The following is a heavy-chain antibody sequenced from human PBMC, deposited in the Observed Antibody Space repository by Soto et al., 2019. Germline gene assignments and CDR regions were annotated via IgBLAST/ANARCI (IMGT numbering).Heavy chain of an antibody. CDR2: ISYRGSN. CDR3: ASSGIVGRGVNTWFDA. V-gene: IGHV4-59*11. D-gene: IGHD3-22*01. Sequence: SENLPLTCTVSAGSITTPYRTWIRQPLGKALERIGYISYRGSNNYNPSLKSRVTISIDTPKSQSSLKLTSMTTADTAVYYCASSGIVGRGVNTWFDAGGQGTLV. J-gene: IGHJ5*02. CDR1: AGSITTPY.